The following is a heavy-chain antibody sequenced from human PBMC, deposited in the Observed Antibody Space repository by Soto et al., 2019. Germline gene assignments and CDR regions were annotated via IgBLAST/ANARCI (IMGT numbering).Heavy chain of an antibody. V-gene: IGHV4-59*08. D-gene: IGHD5-18*01. CDR1: GGSISSYY. CDR2: IYYSGST. J-gene: IGHJ4*02. Sequence: SETLSLTCTVSGGSISSYYWSCIRQPPGKGLEWIGYIYYSGSTNYNPSLKSRVTISVDTSKNQLSLKLRSVTAADTAVYYCARRYGYSFDYWGQGTLVTVSS. CDR3: ARRYGYSFDY.